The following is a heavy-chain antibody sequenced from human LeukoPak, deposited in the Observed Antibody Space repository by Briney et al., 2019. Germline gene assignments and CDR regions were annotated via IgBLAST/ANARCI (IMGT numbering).Heavy chain of an antibody. CDR3: ARGGGGYRFDY. V-gene: IGHV1-46*03. Sequence: ASVKVSCKASGYSFTNYYLHWVRQAPGQGLEWMGVINPSGGNTNYAQKFQGRVTMTRDMSTSTVYMELSSLRSEDTAVYYCARGGGGYRFDYWGQGTLVTVSS. CDR1: GYSFTNYY. J-gene: IGHJ4*02. CDR2: INPSGGNT. D-gene: IGHD5-12*01.